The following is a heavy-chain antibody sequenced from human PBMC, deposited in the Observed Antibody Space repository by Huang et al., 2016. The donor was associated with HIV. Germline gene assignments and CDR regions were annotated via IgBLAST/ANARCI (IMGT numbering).Heavy chain of an antibody. CDR3: ARQDTSGWYADPYYFDY. J-gene: IGHJ4*02. V-gene: IGHV4-39*01. D-gene: IGHD6-19*01. CDR1: GGSISTSGYY. CDR2: IYYSGST. Sequence: QLQLQESGPGLVKPSETLSLTCTVSGGSISTSGYYWGWIRQPPGKGLEWIVSIYYSGSTSYNPYLKSRGTISVDTSKSQFSLKLSSVTAADTAVYYCARQDTSGWYADPYYFDYWGQGTLVTVSS.